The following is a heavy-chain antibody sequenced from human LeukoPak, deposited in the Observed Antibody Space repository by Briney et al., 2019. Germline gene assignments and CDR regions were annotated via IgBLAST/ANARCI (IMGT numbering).Heavy chain of an antibody. Sequence: SETLSLTCTVSGGSISSYYWSWNRQPAGKGLEWIGRIYSSGSISYNPSLKSRLSMSLDTSKNQFSLKLTSVTAADTAVYYYARDEWNGYYYMDVWGKGTTVTVSS. CDR2: IYSSGSI. D-gene: IGHD2-8*01. V-gene: IGHV4-4*07. J-gene: IGHJ6*03. CDR1: GGSISSYY. CDR3: ARDEWNGYYYMDV.